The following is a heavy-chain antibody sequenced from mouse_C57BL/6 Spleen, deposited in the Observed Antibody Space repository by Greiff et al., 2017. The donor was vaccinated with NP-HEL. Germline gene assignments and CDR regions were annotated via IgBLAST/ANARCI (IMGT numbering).Heavy chain of an antibody. D-gene: IGHD2-4*01. Sequence: QVQLQQPGAELVKPGASVKLSCKASGYTFTSYWMQWVKQRPGQGLEWIGEIDPSDSYTNYNQKFKGKATLTVDTSSSTAYMQLSSLTSEDSAVYYCARGDYDDRWGQGTTLTVSS. J-gene: IGHJ2*01. CDR1: GYTFTSYW. CDR3: ARGDYDDR. CDR2: IDPSDSYT. V-gene: IGHV1-50*01.